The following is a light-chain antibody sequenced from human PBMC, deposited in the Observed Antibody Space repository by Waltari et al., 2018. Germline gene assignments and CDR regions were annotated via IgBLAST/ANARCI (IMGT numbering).Light chain of an antibody. J-gene: IGLJ3*02. V-gene: IGLV2-11*01. CDR3: CSYAGSYTWV. Sequence: QSALTQPRSVSGSPGQSVTISCTGTSSDVGGYNYVSWYQQHPGKAPKLMIYDVSKRPSGVPDRFSGSKSSNTASLTISGLQAEDEAEYYCCSYAGSYTWVFGGGTKLTVL. CDR2: DVS. CDR1: SSDVGGYNY.